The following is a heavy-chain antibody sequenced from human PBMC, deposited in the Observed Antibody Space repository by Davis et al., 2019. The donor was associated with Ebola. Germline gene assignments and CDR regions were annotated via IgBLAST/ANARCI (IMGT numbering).Heavy chain of an antibody. CDR3: ANLEWVNPDY. CDR2: IKEDGSEK. J-gene: IGHJ4*02. CDR1: GFTFSRSW. Sequence: GESLKISCVAFGFTFSRSWMNWVRQAPGQGLEWVASIKEDGSEKYHVHSVEGRFTISRDNAKNSLYLQMNSLRAEDTAVYYCANLEWVNPDYWGQGVVVTVSS. D-gene: IGHD3-3*01. V-gene: IGHV3-7*01.